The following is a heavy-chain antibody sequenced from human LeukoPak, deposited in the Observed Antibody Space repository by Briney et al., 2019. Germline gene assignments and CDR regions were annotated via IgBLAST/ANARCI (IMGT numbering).Heavy chain of an antibody. CDR1: GYTFTSYG. D-gene: IGHD2-2*02. Sequence: GASVKVSCKASGYTFTSYGISWVRQAPGQGLEWMGWISAYNGNTNYAQKPQGRVTMTTDTSTSTAYMELRSLRSDDTAVYYCARDYCSSTSCYTGYFDYWGQGTLVTVSS. V-gene: IGHV1-18*01. J-gene: IGHJ4*02. CDR2: ISAYNGNT. CDR3: ARDYCSSTSCYTGYFDY.